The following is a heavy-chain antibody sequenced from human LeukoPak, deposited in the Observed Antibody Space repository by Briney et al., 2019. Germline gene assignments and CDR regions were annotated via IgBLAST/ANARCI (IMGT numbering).Heavy chain of an antibody. J-gene: IGHJ4*02. CDR3: ARGYGSGSYYNEIDY. V-gene: IGHV3-30*03. Sequence: GSLRLSCAASGFTFSSYGMHWVRQAPGKGLEWVAVISYDGSNKYYADSVKGRFTISRDNSKNTLYLQMNSLRAEDTAVYYCARGYGSGSYYNEIDYWGQGTLVTVSS. CDR2: ISYDGSNK. D-gene: IGHD3-10*01. CDR1: GFTFSSYG.